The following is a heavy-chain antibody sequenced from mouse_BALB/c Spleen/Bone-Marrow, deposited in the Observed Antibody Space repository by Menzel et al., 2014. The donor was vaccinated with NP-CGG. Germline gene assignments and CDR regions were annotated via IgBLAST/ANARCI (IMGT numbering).Heavy chain of an antibody. V-gene: IGHV5-6-5*01. J-gene: IGHJ4*01. Sequence: EVQGVESGGGLVKPGGSLKLSCAASGFTFSSYAMSWVRQTPEKRLEWVASISSGGSTYYPDSVKGRFTTSRDNARNILYLQMSSLRSEDTAMYYCARDGSSYCAMDYWGQGTSVTVSS. CDR2: ISSGGST. D-gene: IGHD1-1*01. CDR3: ARDGSSYCAMDY. CDR1: GFTFSSYA.